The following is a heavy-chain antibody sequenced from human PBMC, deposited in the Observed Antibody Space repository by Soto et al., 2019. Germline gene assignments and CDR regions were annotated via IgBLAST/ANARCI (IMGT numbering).Heavy chain of an antibody. Sequence: QVQLQESGPGLVKHSETLSLTCTVSGGSISSYYWSWIRQPPGKGLEWIGYIYFSGGTNYNPSLKSRVTISVDTSKTQFSLKLSSVTAADTAVYYCARESRSWYGSIWDYWGQGTLVTVSS. V-gene: IGHV4-59*12. D-gene: IGHD6-13*01. CDR3: ARESRSWYGSIWDY. J-gene: IGHJ4*02. CDR1: GGSISSYY. CDR2: IYFSGGT.